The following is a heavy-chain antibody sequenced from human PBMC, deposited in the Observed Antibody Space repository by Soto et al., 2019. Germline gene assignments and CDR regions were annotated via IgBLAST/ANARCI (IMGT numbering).Heavy chain of an antibody. V-gene: IGHV1-18*01. Sequence: QVQLVQSGAEVKKPGASVKVSCKASGYTFTSYGISWVRQAPGQGLEWMGWISAYNGNTNYAQKLQGRVTMTTDISTSTAYMGLRSLRSDDTAIYYCARDSPGVQLENLADAFDIWGRGRMVTASS. CDR3: ARDSPGVQLENLADAFDI. D-gene: IGHD1-1*01. CDR1: GYTFTSYG. CDR2: ISAYNGNT. J-gene: IGHJ3*02.